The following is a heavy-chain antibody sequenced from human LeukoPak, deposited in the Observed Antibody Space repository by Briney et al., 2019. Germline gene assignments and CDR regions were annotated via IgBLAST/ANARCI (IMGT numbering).Heavy chain of an antibody. Sequence: SETLSLTCTVSGGSISSYYWSWIRQPPGKGLEWIGYIHYSGRNSYNPSLKSRVTISVDTSRNQFSLNLPSVTAADTAVYYCASHTYSYDSSGPLGWGQGTLVTVSS. CDR2: IHYSGRN. CDR3: ASHTYSYDSSGPLG. D-gene: IGHD3-22*01. J-gene: IGHJ4*02. CDR1: GGSISSYY. V-gene: IGHV4-59*08.